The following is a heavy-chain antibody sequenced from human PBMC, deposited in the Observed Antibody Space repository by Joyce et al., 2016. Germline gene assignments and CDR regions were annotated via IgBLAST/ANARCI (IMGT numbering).Heavy chain of an antibody. CDR1: GFPFSSFW. CDR2: INQDGTEI. J-gene: IGHJ6*02. Sequence: DVQLVESGGGLVQPGGSLRLSCAASGFPFSSFWMMWVRQAPGKGLEGVANINQDGTEIYYGDSVKVRFTASRDNAKNSLYLQMNNLRAEDRAVYYCARDRGWFGMDIWGQGATVTVSS. D-gene: IGHD2-15*01. CDR3: ARDRGWFGMDI. V-gene: IGHV3-7*01.